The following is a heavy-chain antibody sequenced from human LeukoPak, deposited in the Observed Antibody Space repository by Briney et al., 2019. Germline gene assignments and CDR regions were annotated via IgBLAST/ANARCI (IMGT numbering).Heavy chain of an antibody. Sequence: TGGSLRLSCAASGFTFSGYAMSWVRQAPGKGLEWVSAISGSGGSTYYADSVKGRFTISRDNSKNTLYLQMNSLRAENTAVYYCAKVGDSGYSYGYYFDYWGQGTLVTVSS. CDR3: AKVGDSGYSYGYYFDY. CDR1: GFTFSGYA. J-gene: IGHJ4*02. V-gene: IGHV3-23*01. CDR2: ISGSGGST. D-gene: IGHD5-18*01.